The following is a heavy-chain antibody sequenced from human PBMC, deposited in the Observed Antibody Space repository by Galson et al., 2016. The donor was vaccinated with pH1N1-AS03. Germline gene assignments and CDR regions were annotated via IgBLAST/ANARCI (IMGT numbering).Heavy chain of an antibody. D-gene: IGHD2/OR15-2a*01. V-gene: IGHV1-69*13. Sequence: SVKVSCKASTDNFVDYGISWVRQAPGQGLEWMGGIVPFSVTTDYAQKFQGRISITADESTSTAYMELSSLTSEDTAVYYCARDRYRDTSTDFYESAYWGQGTLVTVSS. CDR3: ARDRYRDTSTDFYESAY. CDR2: IVPFSVTT. J-gene: IGHJ4*02. CDR1: TDNFVDYG.